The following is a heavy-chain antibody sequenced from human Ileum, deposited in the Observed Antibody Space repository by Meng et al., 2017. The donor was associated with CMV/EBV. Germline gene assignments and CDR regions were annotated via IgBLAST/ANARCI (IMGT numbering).Heavy chain of an antibody. CDR3: ATPYCSGDCYPYFDF. V-gene: IGHV1-2*02. D-gene: IGHD2-21*01. J-gene: IGHJ4*02. Sequence: SGYTFTDYFIHWLRLAPGQGPEWMGWINPGSGVTNYPQKFPVRVSMSRDTSINTAYMEVTGLRSDDTAVYYCATPYCSGDCYPYFDFWGQGTLVTVSS. CDR1: GYTFTDYF. CDR2: INPGSGVT.